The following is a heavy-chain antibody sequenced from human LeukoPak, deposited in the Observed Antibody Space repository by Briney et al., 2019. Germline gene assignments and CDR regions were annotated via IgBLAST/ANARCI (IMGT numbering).Heavy chain of an antibody. CDR2: IIPIFGTA. D-gene: IGHD3-10*01. CDR3: ATSMVRGVITYFDY. CDR1: GGTFSSYA. V-gene: IGHV1-69*13. Sequence: ASVKVSCKAYGGTFSSYAISWVRQAPGQGLEWMGGIIPIFGTANYAQKFQGRVTITADESTSTAYMELSSLRSEDTAVYYCATSMVRGVITYFDYWGQGTLVTVSS. J-gene: IGHJ4*02.